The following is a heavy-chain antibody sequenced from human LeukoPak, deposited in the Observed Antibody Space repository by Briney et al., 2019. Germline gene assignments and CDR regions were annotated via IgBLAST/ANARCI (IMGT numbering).Heavy chain of an antibody. CDR2: INYSGST. J-gene: IGHJ5*02. Sequence: PSETLSLTCTASGGSISSYYMSWIRQPPGKGLEWIGYINYSGSTNYNPSLKSGVTISVDTSKNEFSVKLSSVTAADTAVYYCARGYSSSWYVWFDPWGQGTLVTVSS. CDR3: ARGYSSSWYVWFDP. CDR1: GGSISSYY. V-gene: IGHV4-59*01. D-gene: IGHD6-13*01.